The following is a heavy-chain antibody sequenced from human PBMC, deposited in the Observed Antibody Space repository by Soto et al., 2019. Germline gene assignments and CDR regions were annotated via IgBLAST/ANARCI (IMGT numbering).Heavy chain of an antibody. Sequence: QVQLVQSGAEVKKPGASVKVSCKASGYTFTSYGISWGRQAPGQGLEWMGWISAYNGNTNYAQKLQGRVTMTTDTSTSTAYMELRRLRSDDTAVYYCASFSIAAADPYGMDVWGQGTTVTVSS. J-gene: IGHJ6*02. D-gene: IGHD6-13*01. CDR3: ASFSIAAADPYGMDV. CDR2: ISAYNGNT. V-gene: IGHV1-18*01. CDR1: GYTFTSYG.